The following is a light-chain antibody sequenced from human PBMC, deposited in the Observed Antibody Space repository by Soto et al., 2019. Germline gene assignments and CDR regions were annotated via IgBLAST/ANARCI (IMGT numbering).Light chain of an antibody. CDR3: QQRSNWPPA. J-gene: IGKJ5*01. V-gene: IGKV3-11*01. Sequence: IVLTQSPGTLSLYPGERLTLSCKASQSVPHNNLAWFQQKPGQAPRLLIHAASTRATGIPARFSGSESGTDFTLTISSLEPEDFAVYYCQQRSNWPPAFRQGTRRDIK. CDR2: AAS. CDR1: QSVPHNN.